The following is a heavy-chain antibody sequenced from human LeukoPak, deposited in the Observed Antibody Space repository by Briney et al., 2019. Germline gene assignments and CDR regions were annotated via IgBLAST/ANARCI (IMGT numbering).Heavy chain of an antibody. Sequence: SSETLSLTCTVSGGSIRSSSSYWGWIRQPPGKGLEWIGSVYYSGSTFYNPSLKSRVTISVDTSKNQFSLKLSSVTAADTAVYYCARPVGYCSSVNCYEYFDYWGQGTLVTVSS. D-gene: IGHD2-2*01. CDR3: ARPVGYCSSVNCYEYFDY. CDR1: GGSIRSSSSY. CDR2: VYYSGST. J-gene: IGHJ4*02. V-gene: IGHV4-39*01.